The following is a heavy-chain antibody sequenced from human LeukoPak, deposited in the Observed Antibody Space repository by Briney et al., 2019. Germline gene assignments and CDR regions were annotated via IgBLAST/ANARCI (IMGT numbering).Heavy chain of an antibody. CDR1: GFTFSSFS. J-gene: IGHJ3*02. D-gene: IGHD2-21*02. Sequence: GGSLRLSCALSGFTFSSFSIKCVRQAPGKGLEWVSYISSGSSTIYYADSVKGRFTISRDNAKNSLCLQMNSLRDEDTAVYYCAREKMVVVPAIQDAFDIWGQGTMVTVSS. CDR3: AREKMVVVPAIQDAFDI. V-gene: IGHV3-48*02. CDR2: ISSGSSTI.